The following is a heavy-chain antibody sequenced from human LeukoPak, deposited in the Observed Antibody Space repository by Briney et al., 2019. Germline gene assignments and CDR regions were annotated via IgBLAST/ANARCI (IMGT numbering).Heavy chain of an antibody. D-gene: IGHD6-6*01. J-gene: IGHJ4*02. V-gene: IGHV3-23*01. CDR1: GFTFSDYY. CDR3: AKKGTYSSSPNDY. Sequence: GGSLRLSCAASGFTFSDYYMSWVRQAPGKGLEWVSAISGSGGSTYYADSVKGRFTISRDNSKNTLYLQMNSLRAEDTAVYYCAKKGTYSSSPNDYWGQGTLVTVSS. CDR2: ISGSGGST.